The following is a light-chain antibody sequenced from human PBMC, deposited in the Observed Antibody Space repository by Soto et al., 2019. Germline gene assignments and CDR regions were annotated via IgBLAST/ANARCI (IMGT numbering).Light chain of an antibody. CDR1: GSNIGSNS. CDR2: DNN. Sequence: QSVLTQPPSVSAAPGQTVTISCSGGGSNIGSNSVSWYQQVPGTAPKLLLYDNNKRPSGIPDRFFGSKSGTSATLGIAGLQTADEADYYCGTWESYLSVGVFGGGTKVTVL. V-gene: IGLV1-51*01. J-gene: IGLJ2*01. CDR3: GTWESYLSVGV.